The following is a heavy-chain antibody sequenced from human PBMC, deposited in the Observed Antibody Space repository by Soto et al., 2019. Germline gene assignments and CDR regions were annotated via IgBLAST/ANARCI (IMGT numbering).Heavy chain of an antibody. CDR3: ARAAYSYGYY. D-gene: IGHD5-18*01. CDR1: GGSISSSSYY. V-gene: IGHV4-39*07. J-gene: IGHJ4*02. Sequence: LSLTCTVSGGSISSSSYYWGWIRQPPGKGLEWIGSIYYSGSTYYNPSLKSRVTISVDTSKNQFSLKLSSVTAADTAVYYCARAAYSYGYYWGQGTLVTVSS. CDR2: IYYSGST.